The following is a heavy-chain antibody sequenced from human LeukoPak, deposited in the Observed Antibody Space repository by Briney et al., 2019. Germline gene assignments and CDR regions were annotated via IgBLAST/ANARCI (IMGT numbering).Heavy chain of an antibody. CDR2: VSTSSTYI. Sequence: RGSLRLSCAASGFAFSDYNMNWVRQAPGKGLEWVSSVSTSSTYIYYADSVKGRFTISRDNAKNSLYLQMNSLRVDDTAVYYCAREMNDDYGDLFDFWGQGTLVTVSS. J-gene: IGHJ4*01. D-gene: IGHD4-17*01. CDR1: GFAFSDYN. V-gene: IGHV3-21*01. CDR3: AREMNDDYGDLFDF.